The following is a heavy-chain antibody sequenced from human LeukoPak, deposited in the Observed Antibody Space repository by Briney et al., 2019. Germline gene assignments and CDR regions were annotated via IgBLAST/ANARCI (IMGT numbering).Heavy chain of an antibody. V-gene: IGHV3-23*01. D-gene: IGHD4-23*01. CDR2: ISGSSGST. J-gene: IGHJ3*02. CDR1: GFTVSSYA. CDR3: AKGSHGGNSGAFWGAFDI. Sequence: PGGSLRLSCAASGFTVSSYAMSWVRQAPGKGLEWVSVISGSSGSTYYADSVKGRFTISRDNSKNTLYPQMNSLRTEDTAVYYCAKGSHGGNSGAFWGAFDIWGQGTMVTVSS.